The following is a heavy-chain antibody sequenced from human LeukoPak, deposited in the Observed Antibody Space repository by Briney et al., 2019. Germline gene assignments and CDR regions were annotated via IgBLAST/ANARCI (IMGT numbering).Heavy chain of an antibody. J-gene: IGHJ4*02. D-gene: IGHD3-10*01. CDR1: GGSFSGYY. CDR3: ARGSRGYYSFDY. V-gene: IGHV4-34*01. CDR2: INHSGST. Sequence: SETLSLTCAVYGGSFSGYYWSWIRQPPGKGLEWIGEINHSGSTNYNPSLKSRVTISVDTSKNQFSLKLSSVTAADSAVYYCARGSRGYYSFDYWGQGTLVTVSS.